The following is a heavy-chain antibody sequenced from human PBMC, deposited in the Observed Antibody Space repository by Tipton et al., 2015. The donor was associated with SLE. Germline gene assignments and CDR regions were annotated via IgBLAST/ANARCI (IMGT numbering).Heavy chain of an antibody. CDR1: GASITSGSYY. CDR2: IYSNGNT. CDR3: TRGSPGKSGRDYKDYHYGMDV. V-gene: IGHV4-61*02. Sequence: GLVKPSETLSLTCTVSGASITSGSYYWSWIRQPAGKGLEWIGRIYSNGNTNYNASLKSRVTISIDTSKNQFSLKVTSVTAADTAMYYCTRGSPGKSGRDYKDYHYGMDVWGQGTTVTVSS. D-gene: IGHD4-17*01. J-gene: IGHJ6*02.